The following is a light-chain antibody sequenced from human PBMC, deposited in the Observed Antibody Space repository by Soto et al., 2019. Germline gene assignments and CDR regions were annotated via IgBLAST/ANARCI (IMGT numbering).Light chain of an antibody. Sequence: QSVLTQPRSVSGSPGQSVTISCTGTSSDVGGYNSVSWYQQHPGKAPKLMIYDVTKRPSGVPNRFSGSKSGNTASLTISGLQAEDEADYYCCSYAGSPYVFGPGSKVTV. V-gene: IGLV2-11*01. J-gene: IGLJ1*01. CDR1: SSDVGGYNS. CDR2: DVT. CDR3: CSYAGSPYV.